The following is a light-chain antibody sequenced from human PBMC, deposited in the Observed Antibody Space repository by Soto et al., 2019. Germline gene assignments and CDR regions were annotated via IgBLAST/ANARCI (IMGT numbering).Light chain of an antibody. CDR3: QQYSSSPIT. J-gene: IGKJ5*01. V-gene: IGKV3D-15*02. CDR1: QSVSGN. Sequence: EIVMTQSPATLSVSPGERATLSCRASQSVSGNLAWYQQKPGQAPRLLIYGASTRATGIPARFSGSGSGTEFTLTISSLQSEDFVMYYCQQYSSSPITFGQGTRLEI. CDR2: GAS.